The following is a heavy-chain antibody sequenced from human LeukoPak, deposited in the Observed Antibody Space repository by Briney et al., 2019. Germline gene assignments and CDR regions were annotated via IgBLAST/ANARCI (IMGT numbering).Heavy chain of an antibody. CDR3: ARDESGYDSFDY. V-gene: IGHV1-2*02. J-gene: IGHJ4*02. CDR1: GYTFTVYY. D-gene: IGHD5-12*01. CDR2: INPNSGGT. Sequence: ASVKVSCKASGYTFTVYYMHWVRQAPGQGLEWMGWINPNSGGTNYAQKFQGRVTMTRDTSISTAYMELSRLRSDDTAVYYCARDESGYDSFDYWGQGTLVTVSS.